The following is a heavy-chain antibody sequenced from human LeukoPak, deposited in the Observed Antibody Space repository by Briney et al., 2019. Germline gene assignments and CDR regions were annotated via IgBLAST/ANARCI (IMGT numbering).Heavy chain of an antibody. Sequence: ASVEVSCKASGYTFTSYYMHWVRQAPGQGLEWMGIINPSGDSTSYTQKFQGRVTMARDMSTSTAYMELSSLRSEDTAVYYCARDMGSRYSTDYWGQGTLVTVSS. CDR2: INPSGDST. D-gene: IGHD1-26*01. CDR3: ARDMGSRYSTDY. CDR1: GYTFTSYY. V-gene: IGHV1-46*01. J-gene: IGHJ4*02.